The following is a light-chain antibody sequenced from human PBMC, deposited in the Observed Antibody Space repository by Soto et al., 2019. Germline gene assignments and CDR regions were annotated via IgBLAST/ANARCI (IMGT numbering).Light chain of an antibody. CDR1: QSFSNN. J-gene: IGKJ1*01. Sequence: DIALMHTRGSLCLSTWARSTLSCRVCQSFSNNYLAWYQQKPGQAPRLLFYGSSTRASGIPDRFSGSGSGTEFTLTISSLQSEDFAVYYCQEYSKWPSRTFGPGPRWIS. V-gene: IGKV3-15*01. CDR3: QEYSKWPSRT. CDR2: GSS.